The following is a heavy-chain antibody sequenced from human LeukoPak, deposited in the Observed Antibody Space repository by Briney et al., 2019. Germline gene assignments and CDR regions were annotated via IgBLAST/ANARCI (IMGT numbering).Heavy chain of an antibody. Sequence: GGSLRLSCAASGFTVSSSYMSWVRQAPGKGLEWVSVIYNSGITYYADSVKGRFTISRDNSKNTLYLQMNSLRAEDTAVYYCASEVWFGEPHWGQGTLVTVPP. CDR1: GFTVSSSY. J-gene: IGHJ4*02. CDR3: ASEVWFGEPH. V-gene: IGHV3-66*01. CDR2: IYNSGIT. D-gene: IGHD3-10*01.